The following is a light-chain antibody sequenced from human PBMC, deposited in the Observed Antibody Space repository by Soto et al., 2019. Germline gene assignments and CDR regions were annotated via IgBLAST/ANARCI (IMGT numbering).Light chain of an antibody. V-gene: IGKV3-20*01. CDR1: QSLSGGY. Sequence: EIVLTQSPGILSLSPGERATLSCRASQSLSGGYLAWFQQKPGQTPRLLIYSASYRATGIPDRFSGSGSGTDFTLTISRLEPEDFVVYYCQQNGSLPITFGQGTRLEIK. CDR2: SAS. CDR3: QQNGSLPIT. J-gene: IGKJ5*01.